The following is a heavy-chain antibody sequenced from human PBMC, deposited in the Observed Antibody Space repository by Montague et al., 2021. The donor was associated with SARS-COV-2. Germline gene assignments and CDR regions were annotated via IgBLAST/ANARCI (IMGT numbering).Heavy chain of an antibody. J-gene: IGHJ4*02. D-gene: IGHD6-19*01. CDR3: ATQEDPSGWIPGPFDF. CDR1: GGSISSSTYY. Sequence: SETLSLTCTVSGGSISSSTYYWAWIRRPPGKGLEWIGSIYYRGSTYYNPSLKSRVFISVDTSKEQLSLTLTSVTAADTAVYYCATQEDPSGWIPGPFDFWGQGTLLTVSS. V-gene: IGHV4-39*01. CDR2: IYYRGST.